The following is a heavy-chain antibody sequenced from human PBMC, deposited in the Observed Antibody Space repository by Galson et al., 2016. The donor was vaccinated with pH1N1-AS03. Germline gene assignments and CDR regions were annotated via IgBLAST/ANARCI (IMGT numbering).Heavy chain of an antibody. J-gene: IGHJ4*02. CDR1: GFTFSDYY. D-gene: IGHD3-9*01. V-gene: IGHV3-11*01. CDR3: ARGWYDIWTGYLVDPFDY. CDR2: ITSSGGSGPTI. Sequence: SLRLSCAASGFTFSDYYMSWIRQAPGKGLEWISCITSSGGSGPTISYADSVKGRFTISRDNAKNSLYLQMNSLRADDTAVYYCARGWYDIWTGYLVDPFDYWGQGALVTVSS.